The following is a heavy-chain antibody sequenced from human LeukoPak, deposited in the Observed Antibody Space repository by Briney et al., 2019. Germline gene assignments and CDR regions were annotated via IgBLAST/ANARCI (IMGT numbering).Heavy chain of an antibody. CDR1: GLTFSSYA. CDR3: ARRSGDREFEY. Sequence: PGGSLRLSCAASGLTFSSYAMTWVRQAPGKGLEWVSAISGSGGSTHYTDSVKGRFTISRDNSKNILYLQMNSLRVEDTAVYYCARRSGDREFEYWGQGTLVTVSS. V-gene: IGHV3-23*01. D-gene: IGHD7-27*01. CDR2: ISGSGGST. J-gene: IGHJ4*02.